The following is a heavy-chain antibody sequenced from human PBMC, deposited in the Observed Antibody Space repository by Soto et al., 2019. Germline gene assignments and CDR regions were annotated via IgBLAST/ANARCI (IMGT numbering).Heavy chain of an antibody. CDR3: SKEGVDNSGYYNGH. J-gene: IGHJ4*02. CDR2: ITWNSGTV. V-gene: IGHV3-9*01. CDR1: GFTFDEYA. Sequence: EVHLVESGGGLVRPGGSLTLSCAASGFTFDEYAMHWVRQAPGQGLEWVALITWNSGTVHYADSVKGRFTISRDNGKKSVYLQMNSLRAEDTAIYYCSKEGVDNSGYYNGHGGQGALVTVSS. D-gene: IGHD3-22*01.